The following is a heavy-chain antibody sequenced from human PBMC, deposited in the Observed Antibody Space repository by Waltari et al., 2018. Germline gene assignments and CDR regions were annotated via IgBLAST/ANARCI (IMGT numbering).Heavy chain of an antibody. V-gene: IGHV3-21*01. CDR1: GFTFSSYS. D-gene: IGHD3-9*01. J-gene: IGHJ3*02. CDR3: ARPTWFDAFDI. Sequence: EVQLVESGGGLVKPGGSLRLSCAASGFTFSSYSMNWVRQAPGKGLEWVSSISSSSSYIYYADSVKGRFTISRDNAKNSLYLQMNSLRAEDTAVYYCARPTWFDAFDIWGQGTPVIVSS. CDR2: ISSSSSYI.